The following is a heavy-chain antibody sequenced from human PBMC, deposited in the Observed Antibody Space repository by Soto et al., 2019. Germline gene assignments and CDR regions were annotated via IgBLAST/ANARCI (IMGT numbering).Heavy chain of an antibody. CDR3: ERGRYGDY. J-gene: IGHJ4*02. D-gene: IGHD1-1*01. Sequence: QVHLVQSGAEVKKPGASVKVSCKASGYTFTSYGITWVRQAPGQGLEWMGWISAHNGNTDYAQKLQGRVIVTRDNSTNKDYRELRGLRSDDTAVYYCERGRYGDYWGQGALVTVSS. V-gene: IGHV1-18*01. CDR1: GYTFTSYG. CDR2: ISAHNGNT.